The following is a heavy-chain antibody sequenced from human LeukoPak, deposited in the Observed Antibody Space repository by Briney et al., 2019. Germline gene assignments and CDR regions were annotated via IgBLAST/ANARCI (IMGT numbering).Heavy chain of an antibody. CDR3: ARAPDDYSKEGWFDP. CDR1: GGTFSSYA. J-gene: IGHJ5*02. Sequence: GSSVKVSCKASGGTFSSYAISWVRQAPGQGLEWMGGIIPIFGTANYAQKFQGRVTITTDESTSTAYMELSSLRSEDTAVHYCARAPDDYSKEGWFDPWGQGTLVTVSS. D-gene: IGHD4-11*01. CDR2: IIPIFGTA. V-gene: IGHV1-69*05.